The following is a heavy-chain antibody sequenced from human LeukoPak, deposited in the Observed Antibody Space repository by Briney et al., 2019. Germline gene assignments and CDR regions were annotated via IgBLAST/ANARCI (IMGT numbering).Heavy chain of an antibody. CDR1: GGSISSSNW. V-gene: IGHV4-4*02. J-gene: IGHJ4*02. Sequence: SETLSLTCAVSGGSISSSNWWSWVRQPPGKGLEWIGEINHSGSTNYNPSLKSRVTISVDTSKNQFSLKLSSVTAADTAVYYCAGVDYDSYFDYWGQGTLVTVSS. CDR2: INHSGST. CDR3: AGVDYDSYFDY. D-gene: IGHD3-22*01.